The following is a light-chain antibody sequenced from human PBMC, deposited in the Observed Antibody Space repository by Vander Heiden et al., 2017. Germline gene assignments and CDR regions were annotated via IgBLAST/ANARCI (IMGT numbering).Light chain of an antibody. CDR3: STWDDSVNGVV. CDR2: LND. J-gene: IGLJ2*01. V-gene: IGLV1-44*01. CDR1: NFNIGSNT. Sequence: QSVLTQPPPASGTPGQRVTISCSGSNFNIGSNTVNWYHQLPGTAPKLLIYLNDQRPSGVPDRFSGSKSGTSASLAVSGLQSEDEADYYCSTWDDSVNGVVFGGGTKLTVL.